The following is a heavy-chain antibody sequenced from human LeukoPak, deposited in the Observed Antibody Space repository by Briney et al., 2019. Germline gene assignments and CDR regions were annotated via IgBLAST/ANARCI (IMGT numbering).Heavy chain of an antibody. CDR2: IYYSGST. CDR1: GDSISSYY. J-gene: IGHJ6*03. V-gene: IGHV4-59*01. Sequence: SETLSLTCTVSGDSISSYYWSWIRQPPGKGLEWIGYIYYSGSTNYNPSLKSRVTISVDTSKNQFSLKLSSVTAADTAVYYCARGISGYDSLSYYYYMDVWGKGTTVTVSS. CDR3: ARGISGYDSLSYYYYMDV. D-gene: IGHD5-12*01.